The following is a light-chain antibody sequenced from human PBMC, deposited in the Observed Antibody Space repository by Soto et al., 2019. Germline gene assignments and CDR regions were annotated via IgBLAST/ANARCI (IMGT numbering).Light chain of an antibody. CDR1: QSVLYSSNNKNY. J-gene: IGKJ2*01. V-gene: IGKV4-1*01. Sequence: DIVMTQSPDSLAVSLGERATINCKSSQSVLYSSNNKNYFAWYQQKPGQPPKLLIYWASARESGVPDRFSGSGSGTDFTLTISSLQAEDVAVYYCQQYYSIPHTFGQGTKLEIK. CDR3: QQYYSIPHT. CDR2: WAS.